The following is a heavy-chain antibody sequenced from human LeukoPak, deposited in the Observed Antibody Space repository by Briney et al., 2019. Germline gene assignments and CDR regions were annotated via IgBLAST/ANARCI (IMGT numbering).Heavy chain of an antibody. Sequence: GGSLRLSYAASGFTFSSYGMHWVRQAPGKGLEWVAFIRYDGSNKYYADSVKGRFTISRDNSKNTLYLQMNSLRAEDTAVYYCAKFSSSIAARPIYWGQGTLVTVSS. D-gene: IGHD6-6*01. CDR3: AKFSSSIAARPIY. V-gene: IGHV3-30*02. J-gene: IGHJ4*02. CDR2: IRYDGSNK. CDR1: GFTFSSYG.